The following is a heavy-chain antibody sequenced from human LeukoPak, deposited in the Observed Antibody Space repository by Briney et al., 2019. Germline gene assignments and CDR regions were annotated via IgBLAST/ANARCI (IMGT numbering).Heavy chain of an antibody. CDR2: FDPEDGET. CDR3: ATDLVGCSSTSCYSMDV. V-gene: IGHV1-24*01. CDR1: GYTLTELS. D-gene: IGHD2-2*02. J-gene: IGHJ6*02. Sequence: GASVKVSCKVSGYTLTELSMHWVRQAPGKGLEWMGGFDPEDGETIYAQKFQGRVTMTEDTSTDTAYMELSILRSEDTAVYYCATDLVGCSSTSCYSMDVWGQGTTVTVSS.